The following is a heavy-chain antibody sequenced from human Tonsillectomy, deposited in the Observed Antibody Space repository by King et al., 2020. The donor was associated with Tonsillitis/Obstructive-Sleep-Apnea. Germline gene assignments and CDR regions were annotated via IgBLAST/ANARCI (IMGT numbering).Heavy chain of an antibody. CDR2: IYSGGTT. CDR3: ARWYDFWGMDA. Sequence: VQLVESGGGLIQPGGSLRLSCAASGFTVTSNYMNWVRQAPGKGLEWVSVIYSGGTTYYADSVKGRFTISRDNSKNTVYLQMNSLRAEDTAVYYCARWYDFWGMDAWGKGTTVTVSS. J-gene: IGHJ6*03. D-gene: IGHD3-3*01. V-gene: IGHV3-53*01. CDR1: GFTVTSNY.